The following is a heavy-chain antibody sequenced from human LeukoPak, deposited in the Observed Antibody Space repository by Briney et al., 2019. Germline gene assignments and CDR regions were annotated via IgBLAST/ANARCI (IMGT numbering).Heavy chain of an antibody. CDR1: GGSIRSDSW. CDR3: AREKGHLMEVDV. D-gene: IGHD3-3*01. Sequence: SETLSLTCTVSGGSIRSDSWWIWVRQAPGKRLEWIGERYHDGRRTYNPSLKSRVSISLDESENQFSLELTSVTAADTAVYFCAREKGHLMEVDVWGQGTTVTVSS. J-gene: IGHJ6*02. V-gene: IGHV4-4*02. CDR2: RYHDGRR.